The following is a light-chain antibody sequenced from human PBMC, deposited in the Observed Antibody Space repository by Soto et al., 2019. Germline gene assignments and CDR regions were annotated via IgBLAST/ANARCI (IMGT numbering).Light chain of an antibody. Sequence: EIVLTQSPGTLSLSPGERATLSCRTSQSVSSSYLAWYQQKPGQAPRLLIYGTSSRATGIPDTFSGSGSGTDFTLTINRLEPEDVAVYYCQRYGRAPYAFGQGTKLEIK. CDR1: QSVSSSY. CDR2: GTS. V-gene: IGKV3-20*01. J-gene: IGKJ2*01. CDR3: QRYGRAPYA.